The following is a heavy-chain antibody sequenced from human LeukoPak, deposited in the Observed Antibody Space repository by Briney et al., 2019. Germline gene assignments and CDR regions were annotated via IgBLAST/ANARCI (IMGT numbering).Heavy chain of an antibody. CDR2: ISNDGSNK. CDR3: ARDPRYCSAGSCSSYYYYMDV. Sequence: PGGSLRLSCAASGFTFSSYAMHWVRQAPGKGLEWVAVISNDGSNKYYAESVKGRFTISRDNSKNTLYLRMNSLRAEDTAVYYCARDPRYCSAGSCSSYYYYMDVWGKGTTVTVSS. CDR1: GFTFSSYA. V-gene: IGHV3-30*04. J-gene: IGHJ6*03. D-gene: IGHD2-15*01.